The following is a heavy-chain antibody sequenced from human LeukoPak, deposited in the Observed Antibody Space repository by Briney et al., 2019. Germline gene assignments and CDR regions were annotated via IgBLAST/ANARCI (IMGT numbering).Heavy chain of an antibody. D-gene: IGHD2-21*01. V-gene: IGHV4-34*01. CDR2: INHSGST. J-gene: IGHJ4*02. Sequence: PSETLSLTCAVYGGSFSGYYWSWICQPPGKGLEWIGEINHSGSTNYNPSLKSRVTISVDTSKNQFSLELSSVTAADTAVYYCARGGPREGGEGLDYWGQGTLVTVSS. CDR1: GGSFSGYY. CDR3: ARGGPREGGEGLDY.